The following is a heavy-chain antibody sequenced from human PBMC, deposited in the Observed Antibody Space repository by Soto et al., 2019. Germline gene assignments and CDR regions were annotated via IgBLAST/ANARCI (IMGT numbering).Heavy chain of an antibody. CDR2: ISWNSGSI. CDR1: GFTFDDYA. D-gene: IGHD2-15*01. CDR3: EKNGIVAATWSPFQH. Sequence: EVQLVESGGGLVQPGRSLRLSCAASGFTFDDYAMHWVRQAPGKGLEWVSGISWNSGSIGYADSVKGRFIISRDNAKNSLDLQMNSLRAEDTALYYCEKNGIVAATWSPFQHWGQGTLVTVSS. V-gene: IGHV3-9*01. J-gene: IGHJ1*01.